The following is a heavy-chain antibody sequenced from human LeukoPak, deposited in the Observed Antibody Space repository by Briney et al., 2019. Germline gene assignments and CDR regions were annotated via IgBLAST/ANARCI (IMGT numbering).Heavy chain of an antibody. CDR2: INPSGGST. J-gene: IGHJ4*02. CDR1: GYTFTSYY. D-gene: IGHD5-18*01. CDR3: AKGLDTATVILTGVDY. V-gene: IGHV1-46*01. Sequence: GASVKVSCKAFGYTFTSYYMHWVRQAPGQGLEWMGIINPSGGSTSFAQKFQGRVTMTRDTSASTVYMDLNSLTSEDTAAYYCAKGLDTATVILTGVDYWGQGTLVTVSS.